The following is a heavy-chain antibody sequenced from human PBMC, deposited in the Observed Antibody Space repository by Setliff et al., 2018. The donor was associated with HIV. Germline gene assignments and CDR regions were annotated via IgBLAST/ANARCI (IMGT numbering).Heavy chain of an antibody. CDR1: GGTLSSYA. Sequence: ASVKVSCKTSGGTLSSYAVSWVRQAPGQGLEWMGGIIPAFGTANYAQKFQGRVTITTDESTGTAYMELSGLRSEDTAVYFCARDGLLVAGIRFDYWGQGTLVTVSS. CDR3: ARDGLLVAGIRFDY. CDR2: IIPAFGTA. D-gene: IGHD6-19*01. J-gene: IGHJ4*01. V-gene: IGHV1-69*05.